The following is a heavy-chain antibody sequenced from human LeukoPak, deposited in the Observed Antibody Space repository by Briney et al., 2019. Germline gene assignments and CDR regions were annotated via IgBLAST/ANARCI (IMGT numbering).Heavy chain of an antibody. CDR3: AGYSSTWPKYYFDS. Sequence: SETLSLTCTVSGGSISSYYWSWIRQPPDKGLEWIGYIYYTGSTNYNPSLKSRVTILVDTSKNQFSLKLSSVTAADTAVYYCAGYSSTWPKYYFDSWGQGTLVTVSS. V-gene: IGHV4-59*01. J-gene: IGHJ4*02. D-gene: IGHD6-13*01. CDR2: IYYTGST. CDR1: GGSISSYY.